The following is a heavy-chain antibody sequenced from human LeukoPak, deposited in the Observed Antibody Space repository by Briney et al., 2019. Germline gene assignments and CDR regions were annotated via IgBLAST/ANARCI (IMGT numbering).Heavy chain of an antibody. J-gene: IGHJ6*02. D-gene: IGHD2-2*01. Sequence: GGSLRLSCAASGFTFSGSAMHWVRQASGKGLEWVGRIRSKANSYVTAYAASVTGRFTISRDDSRNTAYLQMHSLNTEDTAVYYCTRHSDTYCSRATCYVDNFYGLDVWGQGTRVTVSS. CDR1: GFTFSGSA. CDR3: TRHSDTYCSRATCYVDNFYGLDV. CDR2: IRSKANSYVT. V-gene: IGHV3-73*01.